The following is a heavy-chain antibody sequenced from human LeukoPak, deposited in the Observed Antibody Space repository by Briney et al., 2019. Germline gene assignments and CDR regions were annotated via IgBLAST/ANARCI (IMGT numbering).Heavy chain of an antibody. Sequence: SETLSLSCTVSGDSISSDYWSWIRQPPGKGLEWIGYIYDSVSTNYNPSLKSRVTISADTSKNQFSLRLTSVTAADTAVYYCARGWRDGYNFRYWGQGALVTVSS. CDR3: ARGWRDGYNFRY. V-gene: IGHV4-59*08. D-gene: IGHD5-24*01. J-gene: IGHJ4*02. CDR2: IYDSVST. CDR1: GDSISSDY.